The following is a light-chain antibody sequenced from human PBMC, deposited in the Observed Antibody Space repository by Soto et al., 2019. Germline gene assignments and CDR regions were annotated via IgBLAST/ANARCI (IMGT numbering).Light chain of an antibody. J-gene: IGLJ1*01. CDR1: SSDVGGYNY. V-gene: IGLV2-14*01. CDR3: SSYTSSSSYV. Sequence: QSALTQPASVSGSPGQSITISCTGTSSDVGGYNYASWYQQHPGKAPKLMIYEVSNRPSGVSNRFSGSKSGNTASLTISGLQAEDEADYYCSSYTSSSSYVFGTGTRSPS. CDR2: EVS.